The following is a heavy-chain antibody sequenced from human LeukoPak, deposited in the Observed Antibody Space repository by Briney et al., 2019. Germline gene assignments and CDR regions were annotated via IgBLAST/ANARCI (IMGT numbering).Heavy chain of an antibody. D-gene: IGHD5-12*01. CDR2: IYYTGST. V-gene: IGHV4-59*01. CDR3: ARVVYSGYDFRGAMDV. Sequence: SETLSLTCTISGGSISSYYWGWIRQPLGKGLEWIGYIYYTGSTNHNPSLRSRVTISVDTSKNQFSLKLSSVTAADTAVYYCARVVYSGYDFRGAMDVWGKGTTVTVSS. J-gene: IGHJ6*03. CDR1: GGSISSYY.